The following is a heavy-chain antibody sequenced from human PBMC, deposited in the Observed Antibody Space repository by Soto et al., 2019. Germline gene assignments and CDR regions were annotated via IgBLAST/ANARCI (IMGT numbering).Heavy chain of an antibody. CDR1: GGSISSYY. V-gene: IGHV4-59*01. Sequence: SETLSLTCTVSGGSISSYYWSWIRQPPGKGLEWIGYIYYSGSTNDNPSLKSRVTISVDTSKNQFSLKLSSVTAADTAVYYCARGPPNYGDYQFDYWGQGTLVTVSS. CDR3: ARGPPNYGDYQFDY. J-gene: IGHJ4*02. CDR2: IYYSGST. D-gene: IGHD4-17*01.